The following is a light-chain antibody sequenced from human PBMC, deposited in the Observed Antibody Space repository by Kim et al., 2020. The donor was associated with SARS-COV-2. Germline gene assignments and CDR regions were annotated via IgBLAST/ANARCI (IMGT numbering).Light chain of an antibody. V-gene: IGLV3-1*01. CDR1: KLGHKY. Sequence: VSPGQTASITCSGDKLGHKYACWYQQKPGQSPVLVIYQDSKRPSGIPERFSGSNSGNTATLTISGTQAMDEADYYCQAWDSSTYVVFGGGTKLTVL. J-gene: IGLJ2*01. CDR3: QAWDSSTYVV. CDR2: QDS.